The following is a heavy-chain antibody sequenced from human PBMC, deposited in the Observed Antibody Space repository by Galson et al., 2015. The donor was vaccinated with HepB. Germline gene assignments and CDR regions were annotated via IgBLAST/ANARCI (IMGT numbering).Heavy chain of an antibody. V-gene: IGHV3-30*18. CDR3: AKGDKLGWSTHDAFHI. D-gene: IGHD6-19*01. CDR1: GFRFSRYG. J-gene: IGHJ3*02. CDR2: ISYDGSHQ. Sequence: SLRLSCAASGFRFSRYGMDWVRQAPGQGLEWVAVISYDGSHQYYGDSVKGRFTISRDNSKSTLFLQMNGLRAEDTAVYYCAKGDKLGWSTHDAFHIWGQGTVVTVSS.